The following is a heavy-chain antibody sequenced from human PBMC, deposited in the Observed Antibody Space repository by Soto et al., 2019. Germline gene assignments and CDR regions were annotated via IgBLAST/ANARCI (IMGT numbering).Heavy chain of an antibody. CDR2: TYYRSMWYN. CDR1: GYSVSSNSAA. CDR3: AGSPIAVAGYGWSYP. J-gene: IGHJ4*02. D-gene: IGHD6-19*01. Sequence: SQALSLTCAISGYSVSSNSAACNWIRPSPSRGLEWLGRTYYRSMWYNDYAVSVKSRITINPDTSKNQFSLQLNYVTPEDMAVYDCAGSPIAVAGYGWSYPWGLGTLVTVS. V-gene: IGHV6-1*01.